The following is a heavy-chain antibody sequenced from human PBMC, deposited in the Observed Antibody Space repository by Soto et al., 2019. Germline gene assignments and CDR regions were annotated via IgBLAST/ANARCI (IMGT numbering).Heavy chain of an antibody. J-gene: IGHJ4*02. D-gene: IGHD5-18*01. V-gene: IGHV4-34*01. CDR2: INHSGST. Sequence: SETLSLTCAVYGGSFSGYYWSWIRQPPGKGLEWIGEINHSGSTNYNPSLKSRVTISVDTSKNQFSLKLSSVTAADTAVYYRARSRRRGYSYVPDPDYWGQGTLVTVSS. CDR1: GGSFSGYY. CDR3: ARSRRRGYSYVPDPDY.